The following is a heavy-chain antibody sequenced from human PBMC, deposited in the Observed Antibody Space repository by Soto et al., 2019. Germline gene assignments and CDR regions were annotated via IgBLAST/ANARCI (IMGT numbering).Heavy chain of an antibody. CDR2: ISAYNGNT. V-gene: IGHV1-18*01. Sequence: EASVKVSCKASGYTFTSYGVSWVRQAPGQGLEWMGWISAYNGNTNYAQKLQGRVTMTTDTSTSTAYMELRSLRSDDTAVYYCARDMVRGVMGGMDVWGQGTTVTVSS. J-gene: IGHJ6*02. CDR1: GYTFTSYG. D-gene: IGHD3-10*01. CDR3: ARDMVRGVMGGMDV.